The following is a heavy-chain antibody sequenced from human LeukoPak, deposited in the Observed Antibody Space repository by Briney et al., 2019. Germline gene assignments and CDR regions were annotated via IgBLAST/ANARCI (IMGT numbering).Heavy chain of an antibody. CDR3: ARDSGSGYYFDY. V-gene: IGHV1-2*06. J-gene: IGHJ4*02. CDR2: INPNSGGT. CDR1: GFTFSSYG. D-gene: IGHD3-22*01. Sequence: GGSLRLSCAASGFTFSSYGMHWVRQAPGQGLEWMGRINPNSGGTNYAQKFQGRVTMTRDTSISTAYMELSRLRSDDTAVYYCARDSGSGYYFDYWGQGTLVTVSS.